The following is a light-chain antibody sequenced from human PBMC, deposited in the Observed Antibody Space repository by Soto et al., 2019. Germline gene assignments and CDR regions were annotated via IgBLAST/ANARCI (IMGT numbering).Light chain of an antibody. V-gene: IGLV2-23*02. CDR1: SSDVGSYDV. CDR3: CSYAGSTTFWV. Sequence: QSVLIQPASVSGSPGQSITISCTGTSSDVGSYDVVSWYQQHPGKAPQLIIYEVAQRPSGVSDRFSGSKSGSTASLTISGLQAEDEAHYFCCSYAGSTTFWVFGGGTKLTVL. J-gene: IGLJ3*02. CDR2: EVA.